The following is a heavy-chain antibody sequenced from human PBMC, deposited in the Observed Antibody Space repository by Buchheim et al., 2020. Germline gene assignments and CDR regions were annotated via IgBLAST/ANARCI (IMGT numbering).Heavy chain of an antibody. CDR1: GFTFSSYG. CDR3: ERSFDY. Sequence: QVQLVESGGGVVQPGRSLRLSCAASGFTFSSYGMHWVRQAPGKGLEWVAVISYDGSNKYYADSVKGRFTISRDNSKNTLYLQMNSLRAEDTAVYYCERSFDYWGQGTL. V-gene: IGHV3-30*03. J-gene: IGHJ4*02. CDR2: ISYDGSNK. D-gene: IGHD6-19*01.